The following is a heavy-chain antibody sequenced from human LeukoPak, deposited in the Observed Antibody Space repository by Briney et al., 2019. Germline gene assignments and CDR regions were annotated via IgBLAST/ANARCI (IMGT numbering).Heavy chain of an antibody. J-gene: IGHJ4*02. CDR2: IYTSGST. CDR3: ARDRLYDCTNGVCYGGNYFDY. Sequence: SETLSLTCTVSGGSISSYYWSWIRQPAGKGLEWIGRIYTSGSTNYNPSLKSRVTMSVDTSKNQFSLKLSSVTAADTAVYYCARDRLYDCTNGVCYGGNYFDYWGQGTLVTVSS. V-gene: IGHV4-4*07. CDR1: GGSISSYY. D-gene: IGHD2-8*01.